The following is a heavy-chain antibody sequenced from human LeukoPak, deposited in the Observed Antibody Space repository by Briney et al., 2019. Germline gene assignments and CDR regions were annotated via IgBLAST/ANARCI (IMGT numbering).Heavy chain of an antibody. V-gene: IGHV1-18*01. CDR1: GFTFNTYG. CDR2: ISAYNGKT. D-gene: IGHD2-2*01. CDR3: ARYAVPAALYYYYYYMDV. Sequence: ASVKVSCKTSGFTFNTYGIAWVRQAPGQGLEWMGWISAYNGKTDYAQNLQDRVTMTTDTSTTTAYMELRSLRSDDTAVYYCARYAVPAALYYYYYYMDVWGKGTTVTVSS. J-gene: IGHJ6*03.